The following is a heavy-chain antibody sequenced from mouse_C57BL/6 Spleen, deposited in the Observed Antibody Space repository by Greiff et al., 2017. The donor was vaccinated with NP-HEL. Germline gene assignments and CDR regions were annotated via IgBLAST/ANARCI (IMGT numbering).Heavy chain of an antibody. CDR2: INPNNGGT. D-gene: IGHD1-1*01. V-gene: IGHV1-22*01. Sequence: VQLQQSGPELVKPGASVKMSCKASGYTFTDYNMHWVKQSHGKSLEWIGYINPNNGGTSYNQKFKGKATLTVNKSSSTAYMELRSLTSEDSAVYYCARSNGSSYGRYFDVWGTGTTVTVSS. CDR3: ARSNGSSYGRYFDV. J-gene: IGHJ1*03. CDR1: GYTFTDYN.